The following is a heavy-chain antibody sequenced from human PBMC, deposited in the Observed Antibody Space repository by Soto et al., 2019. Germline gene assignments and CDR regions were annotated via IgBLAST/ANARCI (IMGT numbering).Heavy chain of an antibody. Sequence: PGGSLRLSCAASEFTFSSYALNWVRQAPGKGLEWVSSISGGGTYIYYADSVKGRFTISRDSAKNSLYLQMNSLRADDTAVYYCASGKSGSYDFWGQGTLVTVSS. CDR3: ASGKSGSYDF. CDR2: ISGGGTYI. CDR1: EFTFSSYA. J-gene: IGHJ4*02. V-gene: IGHV3-21*01. D-gene: IGHD1-26*01.